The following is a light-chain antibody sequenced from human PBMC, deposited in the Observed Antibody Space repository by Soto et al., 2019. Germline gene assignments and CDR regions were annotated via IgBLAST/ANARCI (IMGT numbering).Light chain of an antibody. V-gene: IGLV2-8*01. CDR3: SSYAGSNTVV. J-gene: IGLJ2*01. Sequence: QSALTQPPSASGSPGQSVTISCTGTSSDVGGYNYVSWYQQHPAKAPKLLIYEVTKRPSGVPDRFSGSKSGNTASLTVSGLQAEDEADYYCSSYAGSNTVVFGGGTKLTVL. CDR2: EVT. CDR1: SSDVGGYNY.